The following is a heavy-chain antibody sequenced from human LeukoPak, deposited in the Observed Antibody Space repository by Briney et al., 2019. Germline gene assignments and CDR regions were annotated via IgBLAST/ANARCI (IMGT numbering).Heavy chain of an antibody. D-gene: IGHD3-22*01. CDR2: IYYSGST. V-gene: IGHV4-59*08. CDR1: GGSISSYY. CDR3: ARYYDSSGYYPSKAFDI. Sequence: NPSETLSLTCTVSGGSISSYYWSWIRQTPGKGLEWIGYIYYSGSTNYNPSLKSRVTISVDTSKNQFSLKLSSVTAADTAVYYCARYYDSSGYYPSKAFDIWGQGTMVTVSS. J-gene: IGHJ3*02.